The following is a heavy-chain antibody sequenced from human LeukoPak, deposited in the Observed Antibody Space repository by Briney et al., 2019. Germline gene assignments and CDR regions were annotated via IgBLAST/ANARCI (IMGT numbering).Heavy chain of an antibody. CDR1: GFTFSSYA. J-gene: IGHJ4*02. D-gene: IGHD3-3*01. CDR2: ISYDGSNK. Sequence: GGSLRLSCAASGFTFSSYAMHWVRQAPGKGLEWVAVISYDGSNKYYADSVKGRFTISRDNSKNTLYLQMNSLRAEDTAVYYCAKGGYDFWSGYSYYFDYWGQGTLVTVSS. CDR3: AKGGYDFWSGYSYYFDY. V-gene: IGHV3-30*04.